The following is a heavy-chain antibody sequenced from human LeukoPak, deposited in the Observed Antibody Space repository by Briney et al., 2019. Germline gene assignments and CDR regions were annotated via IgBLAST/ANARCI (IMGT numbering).Heavy chain of an antibody. CDR3: ARDQEAIAVAPYGMDV. CDR1: GGSISSSNW. D-gene: IGHD6-19*01. Sequence: SETLSLTCAVSGGSISSSNWWSWVRQPPGKGLEWIGEIYHSGSTNYNPSLKCRVTISVDKSKNQFSLKLSSVTAADTAVYYCARDQEAIAVAPYGMDVWGQGTTVTVSS. V-gene: IGHV4-4*02. J-gene: IGHJ6*02. CDR2: IYHSGST.